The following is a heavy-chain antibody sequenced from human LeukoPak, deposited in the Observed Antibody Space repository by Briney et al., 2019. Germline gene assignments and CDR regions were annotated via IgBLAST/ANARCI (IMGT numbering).Heavy chain of an antibody. CDR1: GYTFTSYS. CDR3: ARASYCSGGSCDSDY. V-gene: IGHV1-18*01. Sequence: APGKVSCKAPGYTFTSYSISWVRQAPGQGLEWMGWISAYNGNTIYAQKVKGRVTMTTDTSTSTAYMKLRSLKSDDTAVYYCARASYCSGGSCDSDYWGQGTLVTVS. D-gene: IGHD2-15*01. CDR2: ISAYNGNT. J-gene: IGHJ4*02.